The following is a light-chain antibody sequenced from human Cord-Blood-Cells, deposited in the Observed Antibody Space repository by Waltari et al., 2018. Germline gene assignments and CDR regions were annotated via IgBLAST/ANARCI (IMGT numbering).Light chain of an antibody. CDR2: EVS. J-gene: IGKJ4*01. CDR3: MQGIRLPLT. V-gene: IGKV2-29*02. Sequence: IVMTQTPRSLSVTPGQPASLSCQSSQSLLRRGGKPYSYWYLQKPCQSPQLLIYEVSSRFCGVPDRFSGSGSGTDFTLKISRVEAEDVGVYYCMQGIRLPLTFGGGTKVEIK. CDR1: QSLLRRGGKPY.